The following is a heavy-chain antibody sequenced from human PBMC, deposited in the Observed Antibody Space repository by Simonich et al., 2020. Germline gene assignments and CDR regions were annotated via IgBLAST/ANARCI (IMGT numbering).Heavy chain of an antibody. CDR2: INHRGRT. Sequence: QVQLQQWGAGLLKPSETLSLTCAVYGGSFSGYYWSWIRQPPGKGLEWIGEINHRGRTNYNPSHNSRVTISVDTSKNQFSLKLSSVTAADTAVYYCARHLQLGPFDYWGQGTLVTVSS. CDR1: GGSFSGYY. CDR3: ARHLQLGPFDY. V-gene: IGHV4-34*01. D-gene: IGHD1-1*01. J-gene: IGHJ4*02.